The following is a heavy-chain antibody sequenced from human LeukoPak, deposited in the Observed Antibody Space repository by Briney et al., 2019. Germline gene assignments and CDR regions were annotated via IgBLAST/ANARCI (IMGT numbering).Heavy chain of an antibody. J-gene: IGHJ4*02. CDR3: TRVGYIDEGIDY. CDR1: EFTFSSYS. CDR2: ITNSGNSK. Sequence: GGSLRLSCAASEFTFSSYSMNWVRQAPGKGLEWVSYITNSGNSKSYADSVKGRFTISRDNTKNSLYLQMNSLRAEDTAIYYCTRVGYIDEGIDYWGQGTLVTVSS. D-gene: IGHD5-24*01. V-gene: IGHV3-48*01.